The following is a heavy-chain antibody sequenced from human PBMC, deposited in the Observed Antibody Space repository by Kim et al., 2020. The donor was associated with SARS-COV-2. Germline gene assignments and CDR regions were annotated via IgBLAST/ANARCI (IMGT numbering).Heavy chain of an antibody. CDR2: ISAYNGNT. D-gene: IGHD2-2*02. CDR3: ARDCSSTSCYNAFDI. J-gene: IGHJ3*02. Sequence: ASVKVSCKASGYTFTSYGISWVRQAPGQGLEWMGWISAYNGNTNYAHKLQGRVTMTTDTSTSTAYMELRSLRSDDTAVYYCARDCSSTSCYNAFDIWGQGTMVTGSS. CDR1: GYTFTSYG. V-gene: IGHV1-18*01.